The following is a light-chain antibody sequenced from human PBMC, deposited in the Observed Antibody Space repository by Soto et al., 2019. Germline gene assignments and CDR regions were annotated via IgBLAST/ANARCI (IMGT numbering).Light chain of an antibody. CDR1: SSNIGNNY. J-gene: IGLJ1*01. CDR3: GTWDSSLSAYV. Sequence: QSVLTQAPSVSAAPGQKVTISCSGSSSNIGNNYVSWYQQLPGTAPTLLIYDNNKRPSGIPDRSSGSKSGTSATLGITGLQTGDEADFYCGTWDSSLSAYVFGTGTKVTVL. V-gene: IGLV1-51*01. CDR2: DNN.